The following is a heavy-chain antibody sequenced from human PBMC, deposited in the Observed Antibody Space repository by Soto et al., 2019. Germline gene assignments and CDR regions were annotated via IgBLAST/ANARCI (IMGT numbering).Heavy chain of an antibody. J-gene: IGHJ4*02. Sequence: EVQLSGSGGGLVQPGGSLRLSCAASGFTFSSYAMSWVRQAPGKGLEWVSAISGSSTSTYYAYSVKGRFTISRDNSKNTLYLQMNSLGVEDTAVYYCAKDPSSGFAMENYFDYWGQGTLVTVSS. CDR1: GFTFSSYA. V-gene: IGHV3-23*01. CDR3: AKDPSSGFAMENYFDY. D-gene: IGHD3-10*01. CDR2: ISGSSTST.